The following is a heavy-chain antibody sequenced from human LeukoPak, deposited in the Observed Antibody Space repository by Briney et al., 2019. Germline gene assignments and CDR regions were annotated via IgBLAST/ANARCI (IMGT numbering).Heavy chain of an antibody. CDR2: IYHSGST. Sequence: SETLSLTCAVSGYSISSGYYLGWIRQPPGKGLEWIGSIYHSGSTYYNPSLKSRVTISVDTSKNQFSLKLSSVTAADPAVYYCARRITMGRGIFDYWGQGNLVTVSS. CDR3: ARRITMGRGIFDY. D-gene: IGHD3-10*01. V-gene: IGHV4-38-2*01. CDR1: GYSISSGYY. J-gene: IGHJ4*02.